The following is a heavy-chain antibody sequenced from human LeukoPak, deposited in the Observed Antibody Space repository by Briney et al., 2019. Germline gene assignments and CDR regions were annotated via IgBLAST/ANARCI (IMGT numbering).Heavy chain of an antibody. Sequence: GGSLRLSCAASGFTFSSYEMNWVRQAPGKGLEWVSYISSSGSTIYYADSVKGRFTISRDNAKNSLYLQMNSLRAEDTAVYYCARVYSSGWYVPFDYWGQGTLVTVSS. CDR3: ARVYSSGWYVPFDY. J-gene: IGHJ4*02. D-gene: IGHD6-19*01. CDR1: GFTFSSYE. V-gene: IGHV3-48*03. CDR2: ISSSGSTI.